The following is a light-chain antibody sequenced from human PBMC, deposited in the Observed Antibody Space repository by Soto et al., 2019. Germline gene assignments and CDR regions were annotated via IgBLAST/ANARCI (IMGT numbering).Light chain of an antibody. J-gene: IGLJ2*01. Sequence: QSALTQPASVSGSPGQSITISCTGTSRDVGAYNLVSWYQQHPGKAPKLLIYEVRNRPSGISFRFSGSRSGNTASLTISGLLAEDEADHYCSAYTTRSTLVFGGGTKVTVL. CDR2: EVR. V-gene: IGLV2-14*01. CDR1: SRDVGAYNL. CDR3: SAYTTRSTLV.